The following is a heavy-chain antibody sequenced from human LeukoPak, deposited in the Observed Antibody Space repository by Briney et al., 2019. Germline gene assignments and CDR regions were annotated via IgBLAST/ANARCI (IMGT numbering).Heavy chain of an antibody. CDR3: AGGLRRYYYDSSGYYYFDY. D-gene: IGHD3-22*01. CDR2: ISSSSSTI. CDR1: GFTLSSYS. J-gene: IGHJ4*02. V-gene: IGHV3-48*01. Sequence: PGGSLRLSCAASGFTLSSYSMNWVRQAPAKGLEWVSYISSSSSTIYYADSVKGRFTISRDNAKNPLYLQMNSLRAQDTAVHYCAGGLRRYYYDSSGYYYFDYWGQGTLVTVSS.